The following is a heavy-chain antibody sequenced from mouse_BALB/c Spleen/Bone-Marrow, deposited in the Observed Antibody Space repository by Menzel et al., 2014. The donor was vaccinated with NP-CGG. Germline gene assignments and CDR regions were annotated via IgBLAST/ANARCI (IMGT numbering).Heavy chain of an antibody. V-gene: IGHV1-7*01. Sequence: QVQLKESGAELAKPVASAEMSCKASGYTFTIYWMHSVNQRPGQALEWIGYITPRAGYTEYNQKFKVKATLTADKSSSTAYMQLSSLTSEDSAVYYCARYPYYDYDGFAYWGQGTLVTVSA. J-gene: IGHJ3*01. D-gene: IGHD2-4*01. CDR1: GYTFTIYW. CDR3: ARYPYYDYDGFAY. CDR2: ITPRAGYT.